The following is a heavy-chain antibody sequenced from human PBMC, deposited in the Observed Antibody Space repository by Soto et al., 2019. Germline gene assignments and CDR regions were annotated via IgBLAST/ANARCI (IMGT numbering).Heavy chain of an antibody. J-gene: IGHJ4*02. CDR3: ARWNQLYYFDY. V-gene: IGHV4-59*12. CDR1: GGSISSYY. CDR2: IYYSGST. Sequence: SETLSLTCTVSGGSISSYYWSWIRQPPGKGLEWIGYIYYSGSTNYNPSLKSRVTISVDTSKNQFSLKLSSVTAADTAVYYCARWNQLYYFDYWGQGTLVTVSS. D-gene: IGHD2-2*01.